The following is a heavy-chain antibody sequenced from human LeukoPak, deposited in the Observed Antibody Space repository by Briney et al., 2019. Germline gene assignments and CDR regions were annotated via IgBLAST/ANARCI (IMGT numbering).Heavy chain of an antibody. CDR2: IYSSGNT. D-gene: IGHD1-14*01. CDR3: ARTIPEFDY. V-gene: IGHV4-59*08. CDR1: GGSISSYY. J-gene: IGHJ4*02. Sequence: PSETLSLTCTVSGGSISSYYWSWIRQPPGKGLEWIGYIYSSGNTNYNPSLKSRVTISVDTSKNQFSLKLRSVTAADTAVYYCARTIPEFDYWGQGTLVTVSS.